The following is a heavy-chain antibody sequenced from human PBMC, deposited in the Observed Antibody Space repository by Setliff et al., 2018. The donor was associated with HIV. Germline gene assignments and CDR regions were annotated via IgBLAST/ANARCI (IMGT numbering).Heavy chain of an antibody. Sequence: SVKVSCKASGGTFSSYALSWVRQAPGQGLEWMGGIMPIFGTANYAQKFQGRLTITADASTRTAYMELSSLRSEDTAVYYCARGVDGNYLKFFDNWGQGTLVTVSS. CDR2: IMPIFGTA. J-gene: IGHJ4*02. D-gene: IGHD1-7*01. CDR3: ARGVDGNYLKFFDN. V-gene: IGHV1-69*13. CDR1: GGTFSSYA.